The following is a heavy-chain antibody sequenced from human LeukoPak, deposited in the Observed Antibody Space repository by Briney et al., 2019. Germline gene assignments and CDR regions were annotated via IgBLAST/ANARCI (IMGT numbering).Heavy chain of an antibody. CDR1: GYTLTELS. CDR3: ATQIRGDYTSVPLDY. Sequence: ASVKVSCKVSGYTLTELSMHWVRQAPGKGLEWMGGFDPEDGETIYAQKFQGRVTMTEDTSTDTAYMELSSLRSEDTAVYYCATQIRGDYTSVPLDYWGQGTLVTFSS. V-gene: IGHV1-24*01. D-gene: IGHD4-17*01. J-gene: IGHJ4*02. CDR2: FDPEDGET.